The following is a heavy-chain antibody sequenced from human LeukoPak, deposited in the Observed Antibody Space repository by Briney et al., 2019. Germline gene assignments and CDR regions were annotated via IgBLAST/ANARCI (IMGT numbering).Heavy chain of an antibody. D-gene: IGHD3-10*01. CDR2: IDYSGST. CDR3: ARGASLGSVDS. CDR1: GGSFSGYY. V-gene: IGHV4-34*01. Sequence: KASETLSLTCAVYGGSFSGYYWTWIRQSPGKGLQWIGEIDYSGSTNYNPTLKSRVIISVDTSKNQFSLKLGPVTAADTAVYYCARGASLGSVDSWGQGNLVTVSS. J-gene: IGHJ4*02.